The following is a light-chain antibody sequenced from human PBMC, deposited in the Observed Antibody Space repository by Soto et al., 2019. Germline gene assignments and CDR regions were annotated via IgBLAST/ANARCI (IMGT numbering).Light chain of an antibody. CDR1: SSDVGGYKF. V-gene: IGLV2-14*01. J-gene: IGLJ1*01. CDR2: DVS. CDR3: TSYTSSNSLYV. Sequence: QSALTQPASVSGSPGQSITISCTGTSSDVGGYKFVSWYQQHPGKAPKLMIYDVSNRPSGVSNRFSGSKSANTASLTISGLQADDEADYYFTSYTSSNSLYVFVTGTKLTVL.